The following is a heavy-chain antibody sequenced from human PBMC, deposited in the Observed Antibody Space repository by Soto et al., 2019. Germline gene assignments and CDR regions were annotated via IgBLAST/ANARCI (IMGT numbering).Heavy chain of an antibody. CDR2: ISSGGTYT. CDR1: GFTLSTYA. D-gene: IGHD5-18*01. V-gene: IGHV3-23*01. CDR3: AKESSGYNYGFYNYFDY. Sequence: PGVAQSLSCSASGFTLSTYAMTWVRQAPGKGLEWVSAISSGGTYTDYADSVKGRFTLSRDNSKNMVYLQMNSLRAEDTAVYHCAKESSGYNYGFYNYFDYWGQGTLVTVSA. J-gene: IGHJ4*02.